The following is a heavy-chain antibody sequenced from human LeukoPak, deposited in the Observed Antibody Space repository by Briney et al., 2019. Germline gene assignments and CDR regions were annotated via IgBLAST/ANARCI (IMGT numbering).Heavy chain of an antibody. D-gene: IGHD5-24*01. J-gene: IGHJ4*02. CDR2: INPSGGST. V-gene: IGHV1-46*01. Sequence: ASVKVSCKASGYAFTSYFMHWVRQAPGQGLEWMGIINPSGGSTSYAQKFQGRVTMTRDTSTNTVYMELSSLRSEDTAVYYCARGVEIATMVWGQGTLVTVSS. CDR1: GYAFTSYF. CDR3: ARGVEIATMV.